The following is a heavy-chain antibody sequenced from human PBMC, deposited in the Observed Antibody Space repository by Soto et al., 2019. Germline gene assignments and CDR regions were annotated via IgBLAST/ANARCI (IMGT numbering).Heavy chain of an antibody. J-gene: IGHJ4*02. CDR2: IYYSGST. V-gene: IGHV4-30-4*01. D-gene: IGHD2-2*01. CDR3: ARTAGNVYQLLFKH. CDR1: GGSISSGDYY. Sequence: QVHLQESGPGLVKPSQTLSLTCTVSGGSISSGDYYWSWIRQPPGKGLEWIGYIYYSGSTSYHPSLKSRLTISMEMSRNQFSLRLSSVTAADTAMYYCARTAGNVYQLLFKHWGQGSLVTVSS.